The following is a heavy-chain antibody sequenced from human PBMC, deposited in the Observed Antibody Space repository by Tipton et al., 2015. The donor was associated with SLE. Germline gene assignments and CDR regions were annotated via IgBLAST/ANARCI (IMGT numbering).Heavy chain of an antibody. D-gene: IGHD6-6*01. Sequence: TLSLTCTVSGGSISSYYWSWIRQPPGKGLEWIGYIYYSGSTNYNPSLKSRVTISVDTSKNQFSLKLSSVPAADTAVYYCARGVSSSSYEYFQHWGQGSLVTVSS. V-gene: IGHV4-59*01. CDR2: IYYSGST. J-gene: IGHJ1*01. CDR3: ARGVSSSSYEYFQH. CDR1: GGSISSYY.